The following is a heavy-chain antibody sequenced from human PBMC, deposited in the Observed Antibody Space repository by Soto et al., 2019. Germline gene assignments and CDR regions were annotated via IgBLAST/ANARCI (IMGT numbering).Heavy chain of an antibody. Sequence: GGAQRVSCAASGFTFSTFAMSWVRQAPGKGLEWVSAISASGGSTYYADSVKGRFTISRDNSNNTLYLQMSSLRASDTAMYYCARGVGGKLIYFDYWGQGTLVTVSS. CDR3: ARGVGGKLIYFDY. V-gene: IGHV3-23*01. CDR1: GFTFSTFA. J-gene: IGHJ4*02. CDR2: ISASGGST. D-gene: IGHD2-15*01.